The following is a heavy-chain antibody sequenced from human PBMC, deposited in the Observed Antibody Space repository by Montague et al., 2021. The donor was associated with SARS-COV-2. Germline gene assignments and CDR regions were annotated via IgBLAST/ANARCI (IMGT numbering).Heavy chain of an antibody. CDR2: TCYRSEWYF. Sequence: CAISGDSVSSNNAAWNWIRQSPSRGLERLGRTCYRSEWYFDYAISLRGRITINPDTSKNQFSLRLDSVTLDDTAVYYCARYSYSGTYFGLNDAFDIWGQGTLVTVSS. CDR1: GDSVSSNNAA. J-gene: IGHJ3*02. D-gene: IGHD1-26*01. CDR3: ARYSYSGTYFGLNDAFDI. V-gene: IGHV6-1*01.